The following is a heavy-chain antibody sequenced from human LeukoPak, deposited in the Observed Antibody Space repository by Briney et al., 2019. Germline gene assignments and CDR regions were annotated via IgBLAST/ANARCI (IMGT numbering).Heavy chain of an antibody. D-gene: IGHD3-3*01. CDR1: GGSISSSSYY. Sequence: PSETLSLTCTVSGGSISSSSYYWGWIRQPPGKGLEWIGSIYYSGSTYYNPSLKSRVTISVDTSKNQFSLKLSSVTAADTAVYYCARSGYDFWSGCAAPDSYYYMDVWGKGTTVTVSS. CDR3: ARSGYDFWSGCAAPDSYYYMDV. CDR2: IYYSGST. V-gene: IGHV4-39*07. J-gene: IGHJ6*03.